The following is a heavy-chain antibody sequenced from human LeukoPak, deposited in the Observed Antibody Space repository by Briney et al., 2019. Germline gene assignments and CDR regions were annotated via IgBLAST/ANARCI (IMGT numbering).Heavy chain of an antibody. CDR1: GYTFTGYY. D-gene: IGHD2-2*01. V-gene: IGHV1-2*02. CDR3: AKDQVVVPAATRYYYYGMDV. Sequence: ASVKVSCKASGYTFTGYYTHWVRQAPGQGLEWMGWINPNSGGTKYAQKFQGRVTMTRDTSISTAYMELSRLRSDDTAVYYCAKDQVVVPAATRYYYYGMDVWGQGTTVTVSS. J-gene: IGHJ6*02. CDR2: INPNSGGT.